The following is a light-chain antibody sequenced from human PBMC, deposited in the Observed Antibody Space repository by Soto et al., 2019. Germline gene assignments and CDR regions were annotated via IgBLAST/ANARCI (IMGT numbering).Light chain of an antibody. CDR3: QQFGSSPRT. V-gene: IGKV3-20*01. J-gene: IGKJ2*01. CDR1: QSVGSNS. CDR2: GAS. Sequence: EIVLTQSPGTLSLSPGERATLSCRASQSVGSNSLAWYRQKPGQAPRLLIYGASTRATDMPDRFSGSGSGTDFTLTISRVEPEDFAVYYCQQFGSSPRTFGQGTRLEIK.